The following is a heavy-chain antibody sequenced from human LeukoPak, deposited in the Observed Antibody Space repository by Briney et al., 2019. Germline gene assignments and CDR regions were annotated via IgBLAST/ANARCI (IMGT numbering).Heavy chain of an antibody. D-gene: IGHD5-24*01. V-gene: IGHV3-74*01. Sequence: GGSLRLSCAASGFTFSSYWMHWVRQAPGKGLVWVSRINSDGSSTSYADSVKGRFTISRDNAKNTLYLQMNSLRAEDTAVYYCARLEMATPKDAFDIWGQGTMVTLSS. J-gene: IGHJ3*02. CDR2: INSDGSST. CDR3: ARLEMATPKDAFDI. CDR1: GFTFSSYW.